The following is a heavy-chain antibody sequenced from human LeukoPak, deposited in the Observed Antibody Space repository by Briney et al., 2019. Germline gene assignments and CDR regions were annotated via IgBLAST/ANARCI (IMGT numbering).Heavy chain of an antibody. CDR1: GYSFTSYW. Sequence: LGESLKISCKGSGYSFTSYWIGWVRRMPGKGLEWMGRIDPSDSYTNYSPSFQGHVTISADKSISTAYLQWSSLKASDTAMYYCARRIVGATKTGENWFDPWGQGTLVTVSS. V-gene: IGHV5-10-1*01. J-gene: IGHJ5*02. CDR2: IDPSDSYT. CDR3: ARRIVGATKTGENWFDP. D-gene: IGHD1-26*01.